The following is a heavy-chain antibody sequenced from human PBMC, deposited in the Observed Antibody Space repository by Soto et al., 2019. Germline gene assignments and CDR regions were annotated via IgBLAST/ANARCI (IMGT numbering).Heavy chain of an antibody. J-gene: IGHJ5*02. CDR3: VRVGGYCSSTSCQNWFDP. CDR2: IYYSGST. CDR1: GGSISSYY. V-gene: IGHV4-59*01. D-gene: IGHD2-2*01. Sequence: PSETLSLTCTVSGGSISSYYWSWIRQPPGKGLEWIGYIYYSGSTNYNPSLKSRVTISVDTSKNQFSLKLSSVTAADTAVYYCVRVGGYCSSTSCQNWFDPWGQGTLVTVSS.